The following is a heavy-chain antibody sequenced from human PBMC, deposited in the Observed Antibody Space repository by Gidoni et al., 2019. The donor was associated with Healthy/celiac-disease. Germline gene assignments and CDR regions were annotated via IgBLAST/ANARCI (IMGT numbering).Heavy chain of an antibody. CDR1: GGSFSGYY. D-gene: IGHD1-7*01. Sequence: QVQLQQWGAGLLKPSATLSLTCAVYGGSFSGYYWSWIRQPPGKGLEWIGEINHSGSTNYNPSLKSRVTISVDTSKNQFSLKLSSVTAADTAVYYCARGQVTGTIDYWGQGTLVTVSS. V-gene: IGHV4-34*01. J-gene: IGHJ4*02. CDR2: INHSGST. CDR3: ARGQVTGTIDY.